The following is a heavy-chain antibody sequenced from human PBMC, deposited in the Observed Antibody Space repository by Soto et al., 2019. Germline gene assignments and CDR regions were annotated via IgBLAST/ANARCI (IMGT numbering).Heavy chain of an antibody. J-gene: IGHJ5*02. D-gene: IGHD3-22*01. Sequence: QVQLVQSGAEVKKPGSSVKVSCKASGGTFSSYAISWVRQAPGQGLEWMGGIIPIFGTANYAQKFQGRVTITADESKSTAYMELSSLRSEDTAVYYCAREEEYYYDSSGEGWFDPWGQGTLVTVSS. CDR1: GGTFSSYA. CDR3: AREEEYYYDSSGEGWFDP. CDR2: IIPIFGTA. V-gene: IGHV1-69*01.